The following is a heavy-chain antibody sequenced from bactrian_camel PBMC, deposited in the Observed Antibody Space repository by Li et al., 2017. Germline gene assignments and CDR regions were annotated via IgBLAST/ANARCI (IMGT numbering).Heavy chain of an antibody. J-gene: IGHJ4*01. CDR3: APVGTPCAN. CDR1: GLFSDESD. CDR2: IRSDGSI. V-gene: IGHV3S53*01. Sequence: VQLVESGGGLVQPGGSLRLSCTASGLFSDESDMAWYRQAPGKECELVGTIRSDGSITYADSVKGRFTISLDNANNTVYLQMSSLKPEDTVALYYCAPVGTPCANWGQGTQVTVS.